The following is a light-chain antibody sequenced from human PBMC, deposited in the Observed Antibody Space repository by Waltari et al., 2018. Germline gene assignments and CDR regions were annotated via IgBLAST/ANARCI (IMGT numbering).Light chain of an antibody. CDR2: DVS. CDR1: SSAIGTYNY. Sequence: QSALTQPASVSGSPGQSITISCTGTSSAIGTYNYAPWYQQHPGRAPKLIIYDVSKRPSGVSIRFSGSKSDNTASLTISGLQAEDEADYYCSSYTRVSASVVFGGGTKLTVL. V-gene: IGLV2-14*03. J-gene: IGLJ3*02. CDR3: SSYTRVSASVV.